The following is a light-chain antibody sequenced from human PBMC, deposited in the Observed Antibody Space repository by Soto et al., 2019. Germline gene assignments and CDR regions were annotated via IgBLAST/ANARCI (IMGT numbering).Light chain of an antibody. CDR1: SNDVGGYNY. CDR3: SSYLSGSTLV. Sequence: QSALTQPASVSGSPGQSITISCTGTSNDVGGYNYVSWYQQHPGTAPKLIISDVTKRPSGVSNRFSGSKSGNTASLTISGLQAEDEADYYCSSYLSGSTLVFGGGTKRTVL. J-gene: IGLJ2*01. CDR2: DVT. V-gene: IGLV2-14*01.